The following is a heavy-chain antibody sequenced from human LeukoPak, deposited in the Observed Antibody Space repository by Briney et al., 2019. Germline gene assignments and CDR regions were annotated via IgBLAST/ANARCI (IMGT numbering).Heavy chain of an antibody. CDR3: ANHGYGSGPPTAS. D-gene: IGHD3-10*01. J-gene: IGHJ5*02. CDR2: IYHSGNT. Sequence: SETLSLTCAVSGYSFSSGYYWGWIRQPPGKGLEWIWSIYHSGNTYYNPSLRSRVTISVDTSKNQFYLKLSSVTAADTAVYYCANHGYGSGPPTASWGQGTLVTVSS. CDR1: GYSFSSGYY. V-gene: IGHV4-38-2*01.